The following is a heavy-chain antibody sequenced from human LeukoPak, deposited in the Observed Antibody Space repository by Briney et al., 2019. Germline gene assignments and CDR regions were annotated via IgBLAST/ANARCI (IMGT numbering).Heavy chain of an antibody. CDR1: GYIFFNYG. Sequence: ASVKVSCKASGYIFFNYGINWVRQAPGQSLEWMGWISPNNGNTDFAQNFQDRVTMTTDASTSTAYMELRSLRSDDTAMYYCARGLPIPSRSWYPFDPWGQGTLVTVSS. D-gene: IGHD6-13*01. J-gene: IGHJ5*02. CDR3: ARGLPIPSRSWYPFDP. V-gene: IGHV1-18*01. CDR2: ISPNNGNT.